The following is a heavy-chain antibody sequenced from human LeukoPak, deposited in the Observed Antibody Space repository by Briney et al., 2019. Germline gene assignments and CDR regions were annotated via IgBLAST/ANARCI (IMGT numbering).Heavy chain of an antibody. CDR1: GFTFSDYY. Sequence: GGSLRLSCAASGFTFSDYYMSWIRQAPGKGLEWVSYISSSGSTIYYADSVKGRFTISRDNAKNSLYLQMNSLRAEDTAVYYCAQGGSQLDVRYYDSSGYYLEWGQGTLVTVSS. CDR3: AQGGSQLDVRYYDSSGYYLE. CDR2: ISSSGSTI. V-gene: IGHV3-11*01. J-gene: IGHJ4*02. D-gene: IGHD3-22*01.